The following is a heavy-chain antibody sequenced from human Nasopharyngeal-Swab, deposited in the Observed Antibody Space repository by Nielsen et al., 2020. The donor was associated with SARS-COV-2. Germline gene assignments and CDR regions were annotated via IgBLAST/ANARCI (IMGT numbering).Heavy chain of an antibody. J-gene: IGHJ4*02. D-gene: IGHD6-19*01. Sequence: GGSLRLSCAASGFSITIYGMQWVRQAPGKGLEWVALISHDGDVKYHADSVKGRFTISRDISKNTVYLQMNSLSVEDTAVYYCAKDLSSCWGGDYWGQGTLVAVSS. V-gene: IGHV3-30*18. CDR3: AKDLSSCWGGDY. CDR1: GFSITIYG. CDR2: ISHDGDVK.